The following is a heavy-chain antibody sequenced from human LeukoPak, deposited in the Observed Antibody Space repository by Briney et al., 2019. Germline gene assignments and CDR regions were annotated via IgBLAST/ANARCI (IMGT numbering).Heavy chain of an antibody. CDR3: ATPLGYRHPFDY. V-gene: IGHV4-34*01. CDR1: GGSFSGYY. Sequence: SETLSLTCAVYGGSFSGYYWSWIRQPPGKGLEWIGEINHSGSTNYNPSLKSRVTISVDTSKNQFSLKLSAVTAADTALYYCATPLGYRHPFDYWREGTLDGVSS. D-gene: IGHD5-12*01. CDR2: INHSGST. J-gene: IGHJ4*02.